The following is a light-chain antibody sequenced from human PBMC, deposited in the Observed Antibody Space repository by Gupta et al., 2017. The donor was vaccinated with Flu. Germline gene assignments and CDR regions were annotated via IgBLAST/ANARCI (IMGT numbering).Light chain of an antibody. J-gene: IGKJ1*01. CDR1: QSLNSR. CDR3: QQYESYSWT. CDR2: KAS. V-gene: IGKV1-5*03. Sequence: DIQLTQSPSTLSASVGDRVTIPCRARQSLNSRLAWYQQKPGKAPKLLIYKASTLESGVPSRFSGSGSATEFSLTISSLQPDDFATYYCQQYESYSWTFGQGTKVEIK.